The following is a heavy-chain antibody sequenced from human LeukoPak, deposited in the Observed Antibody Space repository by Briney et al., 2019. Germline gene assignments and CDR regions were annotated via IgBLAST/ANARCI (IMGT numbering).Heavy chain of an antibody. J-gene: IGHJ6*03. CDR1: VYTFTGYY. Sequence: ASVKVSCKASVYTFTGYYVHWVRQAPGQGLEWRGWINPNSGGTNYAQKFQGRVTMTRDTSISTAYMELNSLKSDDTAVYYCTRDNSCSSSSCGNSYMDVWGKGTTVTVAS. CDR3: TRDNSCSSSSCGNSYMDV. D-gene: IGHD2-2*01. V-gene: IGHV1-2*02. CDR2: INPNSGGT.